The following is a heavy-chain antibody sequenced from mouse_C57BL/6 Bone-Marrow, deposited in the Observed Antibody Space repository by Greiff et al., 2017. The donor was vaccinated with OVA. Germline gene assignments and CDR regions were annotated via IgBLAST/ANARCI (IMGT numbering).Heavy chain of an antibody. J-gene: IGHJ2*01. Sequence: QVQLQQPGAELVKPGASVKLSCKASGYTFTSYWMHWVKQRPGQGLEWIGMIHPNSGSTNYNEKFKSKATLTVDKSSSTAYMQLSSLTSEDSAVYCCARVLRRENYFDDWGKGTTLTVSS. V-gene: IGHV1-64*01. CDR3: ARVLRRENYFDD. CDR1: GYTFTSYW. CDR2: IHPNSGST.